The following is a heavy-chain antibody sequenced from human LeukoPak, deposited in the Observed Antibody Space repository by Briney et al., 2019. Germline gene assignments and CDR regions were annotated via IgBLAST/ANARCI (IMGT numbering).Heavy chain of an antibody. J-gene: IGHJ3*02. CDR3: ARERGNDYGDTGGAFDI. CDR2: TYHSGST. V-gene: IGHV4-30-2*01. D-gene: IGHD4-17*01. CDR1: GGSISSGGYY. Sequence: SETLSLTCTVSGGSISSGGYYWSWVRQPPGKGLEWIGYTYHSGSTYYNPSLKSRVTISVDRSKNQFSLKLSSVTAADTAVYYCARERGNDYGDTGGAFDIWGQGTMVTVSS.